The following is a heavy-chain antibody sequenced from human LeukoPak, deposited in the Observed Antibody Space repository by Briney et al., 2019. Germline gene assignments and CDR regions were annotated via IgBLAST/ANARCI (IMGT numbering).Heavy chain of an antibody. CDR1: GFTFDDYA. Sequence: PGGSPRLSCAASGFTFDDYALHWVRQAPGKGLEWVSLISGDGGSTYYADSVKGRFTISRDNAKNSLYLQMSSLRAEDTAVYYCARAYNSLARYSGYESDFDYWGQGTLVTVSS. CDR3: ARAYNSLARYSGYESDFDY. J-gene: IGHJ4*02. D-gene: IGHD5-12*01. V-gene: IGHV3-43*02. CDR2: ISGDGGST.